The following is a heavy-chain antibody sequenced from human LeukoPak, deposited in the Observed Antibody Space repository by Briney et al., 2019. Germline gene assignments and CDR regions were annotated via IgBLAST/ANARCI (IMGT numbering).Heavy chain of an antibody. V-gene: IGHV3-30*03. D-gene: IGHD6-19*01. J-gene: IGHJ4*02. CDR2: ISYDGSNK. CDR3: ATGSGWYSPDY. CDR1: GFTLSSYV. Sequence: GGSLRLSCAASGFTLSSYVMHWVRQAPGKGLEWVAFISYDGSNKYYADSVKGRFTISRDNSKNMLYLQMNSQRAEDTAVYYCATGSGWYSPDYWGQGTLVTVSS.